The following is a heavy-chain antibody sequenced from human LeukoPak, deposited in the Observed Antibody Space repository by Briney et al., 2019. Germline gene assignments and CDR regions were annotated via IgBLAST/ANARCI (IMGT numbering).Heavy chain of an antibody. D-gene: IGHD3-22*01. CDR2: IKQGESER. J-gene: IGHJ3*02. CDR3: ARGDNSAFDI. V-gene: IGHV3-7*04. Sequence: GGSLGLSCAASGFTLRSYRMNWVRQAPGKGLEWVASIKQGESERYYVDSVNGRFTISRDNAKNSLYLQMNSLRAEDTAVYYCARGDNSAFDIWGQGTMVTVSP. CDR1: GFTLRSYR.